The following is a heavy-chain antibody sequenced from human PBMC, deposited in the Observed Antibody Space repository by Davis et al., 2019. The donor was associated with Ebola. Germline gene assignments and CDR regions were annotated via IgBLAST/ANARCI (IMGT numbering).Heavy chain of an antibody. J-gene: IGHJ4*02. CDR2: FDPEDGER. V-gene: IGHV1-24*01. CDR3: AIGGRAGGFNY. CDR1: EYTLTELS. Sequence: ASVKVSCKVSEYTLTELSIHWVRQAPGKGLEWMGRFDPEDGERIYAQKFQGRVTMTDDTSTDTAYMKLTSLRSEDTAVYYCAIGGRAGGFNYWGQGTLVTVSS.